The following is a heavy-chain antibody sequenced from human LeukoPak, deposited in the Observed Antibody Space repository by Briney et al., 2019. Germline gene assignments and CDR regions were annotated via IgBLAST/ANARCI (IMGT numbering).Heavy chain of an antibody. J-gene: IGHJ3*02. D-gene: IGHD3-3*01. CDR3: AADNDFWSGHYAFDI. V-gene: IGHV3-21*01. CDR1: GFTFSSYS. Sequence: GGSLRLSCAASGFTFSSYSMNWVRQAPGKGLEWVSSISSSSSYIYCADSVKGRFTISRDNAKNSLYLQMNSLRAEDTAVYYCAADNDFWSGHYAFDIWGQGTMVTVSS. CDR2: ISSSSSYI.